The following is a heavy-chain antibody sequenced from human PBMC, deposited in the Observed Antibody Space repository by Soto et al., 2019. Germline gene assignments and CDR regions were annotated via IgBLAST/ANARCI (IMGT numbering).Heavy chain of an antibody. J-gene: IGHJ6*04. CDR2: ISAYNGNT. CDR3: ARGRVLPTDGDYYYYGMDV. CDR1: GYTFTGYY. Sequence: GASVKVSCKASGYTFTGYYMHWVRQAPGQGLEWMGWISAYNGNTNYAQKLQGRVTMTTDTSTSTAYMELRSLRSDDTAVYYCARGRVLPTDGDYYYYGMDVWGKGTTVTVSS. D-gene: IGHD1-26*01. V-gene: IGHV1-18*04.